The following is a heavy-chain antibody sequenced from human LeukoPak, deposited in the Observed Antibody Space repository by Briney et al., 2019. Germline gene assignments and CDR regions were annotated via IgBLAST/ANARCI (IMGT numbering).Heavy chain of an antibody. CDR3: ARGGKQQLVRSRFDP. CDR1: GGTFSSYA. Sequence: ASVKVSCKASGGTFSSYAISWVRQAPGQGLEWMGRIIPILGIANYAQKFQGRVTITADKSTSTAYMELSSLRSEDTAVYYCARGGKQQLVRSRFDPWGQGTLVTVSS. D-gene: IGHD6-13*01. J-gene: IGHJ5*02. V-gene: IGHV1-69*04. CDR2: IIPILGIA.